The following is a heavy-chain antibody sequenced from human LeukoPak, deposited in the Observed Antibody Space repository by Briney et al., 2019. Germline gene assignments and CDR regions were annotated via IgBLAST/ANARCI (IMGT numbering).Heavy chain of an antibody. CDR2: INHSGST. Sequence: SETLSLTCAVYGGSFSGYYWSGIRQPPGKGLEWIGEINHSGSTSYNPSLKSRVTISVDTSKNQFSLKLSSVTAADTAVYYCARMPARSWKRGFDYWGQGTLVTVSS. CDR1: GGSFSGYY. J-gene: IGHJ4*02. V-gene: IGHV4-34*01. D-gene: IGHD6-13*01. CDR3: ARMPARSWKRGFDY.